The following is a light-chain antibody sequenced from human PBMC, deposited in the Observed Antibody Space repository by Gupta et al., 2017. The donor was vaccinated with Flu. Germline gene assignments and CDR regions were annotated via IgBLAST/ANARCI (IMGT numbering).Light chain of an antibody. Sequence: DIQMTQFPSTLSASVGDRVTITCRASQSISTWLAWYQQKPGKPPKLLISEASSLENGVPSRFSGSGSGTEFTLTISSLQPDDFATYYCQQYDHYRTFGPGTKVEIK. J-gene: IGKJ1*01. CDR3: QQYDHYRT. CDR1: QSISTW. CDR2: EAS. V-gene: IGKV1-5*03.